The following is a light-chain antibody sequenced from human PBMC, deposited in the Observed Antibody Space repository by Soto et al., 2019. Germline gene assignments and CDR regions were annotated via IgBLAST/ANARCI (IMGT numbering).Light chain of an antibody. CDR2: DVT. Sequence: QSALTQPASVSGSPGQSITISCTGTSSDIGGYNYVSWYQQYPGKAPKLIIYDVTNRPSGVPHRFSGSKSGNTASLTISGLQAEDEADYFCSSYTTSGALFGGGTKLTVL. CDR1: SSDIGGYNY. V-gene: IGLV2-14*01. CDR3: SSYTTSGAL. J-gene: IGLJ2*01.